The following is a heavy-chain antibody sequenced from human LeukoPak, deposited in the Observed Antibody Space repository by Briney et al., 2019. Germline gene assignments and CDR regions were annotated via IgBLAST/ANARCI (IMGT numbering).Heavy chain of an antibody. Sequence: SVKVSCKASGGTFSSYAISWVRQAPGQGLEWMGGIIPIFGTANYAQKFQGRVTITTDESTSTAYMGLSSLRSEDTAVYYCASNYGGNSDYWGQGTLVTVSS. V-gene: IGHV1-69*05. D-gene: IGHD4-23*01. CDR3: ASNYGGNSDY. CDR1: GGTFSSYA. CDR2: IIPIFGTA. J-gene: IGHJ4*02.